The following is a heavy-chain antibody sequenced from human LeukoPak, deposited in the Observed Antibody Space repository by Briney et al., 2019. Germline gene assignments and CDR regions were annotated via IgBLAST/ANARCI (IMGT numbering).Heavy chain of an antibody. J-gene: IGHJ3*01. D-gene: IGHD3-10*01. CDR2: GHHGGST. Sequence: PSETLSLTCTFSGGSIRSHFWNWVRQPPGKGLEWIGFGHHGGSTMYNPSLNSRVALSVDASKNQFSLKLSSVTAADTAVYYCARWGEHSTFPVFAFDLWGQGTMVTVSS. CDR1: GGSIRSHF. CDR3: ARWGEHSTFPVFAFDL. V-gene: IGHV4-59*11.